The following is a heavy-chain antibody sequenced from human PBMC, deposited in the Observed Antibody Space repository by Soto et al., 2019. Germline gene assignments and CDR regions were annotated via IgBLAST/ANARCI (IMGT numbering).Heavy chain of an antibody. Sequence: PSDTLSLTCAVSGGSISSGGYSWSWIRQPPGKGLEWIGYIYHSGSTYYNPSLKSRVTISVDRSKNQFSLKLSSVTAADTAVYYCARSPTANPYYFDYWGQGTLVTVPS. CDR1: GGSISSGGYS. V-gene: IGHV4-30-2*01. CDR2: IYHSGST. D-gene: IGHD5-18*01. J-gene: IGHJ4*02. CDR3: ARSPTANPYYFDY.